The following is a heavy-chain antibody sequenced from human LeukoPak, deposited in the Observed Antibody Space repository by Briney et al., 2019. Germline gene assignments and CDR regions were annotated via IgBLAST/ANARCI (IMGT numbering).Heavy chain of an antibody. V-gene: IGHV3-66*01. J-gene: IGHJ4*02. D-gene: IGHD1-26*01. Sequence: GRSLRLACAASALTVSSNYISWVRQAPGKGLEWVSVIYSGGSTYYADSVKGRFTISRDNAQIPLYLQMNSLRAQDTAVYYRGRARGSYDMINWGQGTLVTVSS. CDR3: GRARGSYDMIN. CDR1: ALTVSSNY. CDR2: IYSGGST.